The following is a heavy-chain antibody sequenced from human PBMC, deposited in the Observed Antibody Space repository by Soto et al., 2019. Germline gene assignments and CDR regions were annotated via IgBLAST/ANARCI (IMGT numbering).Heavy chain of an antibody. CDR2: IYYSGST. D-gene: IGHD5-18*01. CDR1: GGSISSGDYY. J-gene: IGHJ4*02. CDR3: ASSRYGYTFYDY. V-gene: IGHV4-30-4*01. Sequence: QVQLQESGPGLVKPSQTLSLTCTVSGGSISSGDYYWSWICQPPGKGLEWIGYIYYSGSTYYNPSLKSRLTISVDTSKNQFSLKLSSVTAADTAVYYCASSRYGYTFYDYWGQGTLVTVSS.